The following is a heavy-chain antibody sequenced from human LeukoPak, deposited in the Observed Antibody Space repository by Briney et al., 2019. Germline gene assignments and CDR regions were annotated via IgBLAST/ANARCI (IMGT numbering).Heavy chain of an antibody. Sequence: GGSLRLSCAASGFTFSSYAMHWVRQAPGKGLEWVAVISYDGSNKYYADSVKGRFTISRDNSKNTLYLQMNSLRAEDTALYYCAKDISRVYYYDSSGYYYSGYFQHWGQGTLVTVSS. CDR1: GFTFSSYA. D-gene: IGHD3-22*01. CDR2: ISYDGSNK. J-gene: IGHJ1*01. V-gene: IGHV3-30-3*01. CDR3: AKDISRVYYYDSSGYYYSGYFQH.